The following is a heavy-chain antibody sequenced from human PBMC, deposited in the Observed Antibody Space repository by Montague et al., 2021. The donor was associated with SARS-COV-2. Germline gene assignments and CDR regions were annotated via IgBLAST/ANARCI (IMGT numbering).Heavy chain of an antibody. CDR1: GGSISRYF. CDR2: VHDIESS. J-gene: IGHJ4*02. V-gene: IGHV4-59*01. CDR3: ARVTLGGRDGRTRQYEGLDS. D-gene: IGHD3-16*01. Sequence: SETLSLACTVSGGSISRYFWNWIRQTPGKGLELMGYVHDIESSIYNPSLQSRITILLDTPKNQFSLRLNAVTAADTAVYYCARVTLGGRDGRTRQYEGLDSWGQGILVTVSS.